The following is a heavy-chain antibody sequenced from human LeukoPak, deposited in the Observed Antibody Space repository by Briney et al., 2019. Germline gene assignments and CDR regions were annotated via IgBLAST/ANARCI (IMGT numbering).Heavy chain of an antibody. CDR2: VYTIGST. J-gene: IGHJ4*02. D-gene: IGHD2-2*02. CDR1: GGSTSSGSYY. Sequence: PSQTLSLTCTVSGGSTSSGSYYWSWIRQPAGKGLEWIGRVYTIGSTNYNPSLKSRVTISVDTSKNQFSLKLSSVTAADTAVYYCAREVYCSSTSCYIGGGVDYWGQGTLVTVSS. V-gene: IGHV4-61*02. CDR3: AREVYCSSTSCYIGGGVDY.